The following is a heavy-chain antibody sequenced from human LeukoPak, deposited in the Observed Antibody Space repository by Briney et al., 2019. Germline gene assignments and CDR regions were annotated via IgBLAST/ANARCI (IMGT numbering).Heavy chain of an antibody. Sequence: PGGSLRLSCAASGFTFSSYSMNWVRQAPGKGLEWVSSISSSSNYIYYADSVKGRFTISRDNAKNSRYLQMNSLRAEDTAVYYCARGGSGWPIDYWGQGTLVTVSS. CDR1: GFTFSSYS. CDR3: ARGGSGWPIDY. D-gene: IGHD6-19*01. V-gene: IGHV3-21*01. CDR2: ISSSSNYI. J-gene: IGHJ4*02.